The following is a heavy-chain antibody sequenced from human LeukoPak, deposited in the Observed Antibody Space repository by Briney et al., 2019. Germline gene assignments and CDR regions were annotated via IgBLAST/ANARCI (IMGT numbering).Heavy chain of an antibody. CDR2: IYYSGST. J-gene: IGHJ4*02. V-gene: IGHV4-39*01. CDR1: GGSISSSSYY. Sequence: SETLSLTCTVSGGSISSSSYYWGWIRQPPGKGLERIGSIYYSGSTYYNPSLKSRVTISVDTSKNQFSLKLSSVTAADTAVYYCARQSLASSGYYFDYWGQGTLVTVSS. D-gene: IGHD3-22*01. CDR3: ARQSLASSGYYFDY.